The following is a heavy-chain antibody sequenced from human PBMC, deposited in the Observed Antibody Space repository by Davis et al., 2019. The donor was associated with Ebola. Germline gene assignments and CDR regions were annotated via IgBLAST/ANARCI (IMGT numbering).Heavy chain of an antibody. CDR1: GGSISSGGYY. CDR3: ARGGYYGSGSYYTYYYYGMDV. V-gene: IGHV4-31*03. Sequence: SETLSLTCTVSGGSISSGGYYWSWIRQHPGKGLEWIGCIYYSGSTYYNPSLKSRVTISVDTSKNQFSLKLSSVTAADTAVYYCARGGYYGSGSYYTYYYYGMDVWGQGTTVTVSS. D-gene: IGHD3-10*01. CDR2: IYYSGST. J-gene: IGHJ6*02.